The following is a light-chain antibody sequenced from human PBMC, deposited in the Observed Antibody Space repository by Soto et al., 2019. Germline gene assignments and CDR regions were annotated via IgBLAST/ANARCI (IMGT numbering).Light chain of an antibody. CDR3: QQSYSTPRT. V-gene: IGKV1-39*01. Sequence: DIQMTQSPSTLSASLGDRVTITCRASQSLGRWLAWYQQKPGRAPKLLIYAASSLQSGVPSRFSGSGSGTGFTLTISSLQPEDFATYYCQQSYSTPRTFGQGTKVDI. CDR2: AAS. J-gene: IGKJ1*01. CDR1: QSLGRW.